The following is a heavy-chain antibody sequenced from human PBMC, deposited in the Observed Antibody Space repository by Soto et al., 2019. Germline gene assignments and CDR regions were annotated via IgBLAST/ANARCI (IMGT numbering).Heavy chain of an antibody. D-gene: IGHD1-26*01. CDR3: AKDQWGAQAY. CDR2: ISGSGGST. Sequence: GGSRRLSGAACGFTFTSYAMSLFRQAPGKGLEWVSAISGSGGSTYYADSGKGRSTISRHNSENTLYLQMNSLRAEDTAVYYCAKDQWGAQAYWGKGTLVTVSS. CDR1: GFTFTSYA. V-gene: IGHV3-23*01. J-gene: IGHJ4*02.